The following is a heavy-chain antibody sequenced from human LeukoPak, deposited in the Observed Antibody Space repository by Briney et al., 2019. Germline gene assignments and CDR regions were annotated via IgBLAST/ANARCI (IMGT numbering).Heavy chain of an antibody. Sequence: PGGSLRLSCAASGFTFDDYAMHWVRQAPGKGLEWVSGISWNSGSIGYADSVKGRFTISRDNAKNSLYLQMNSLRAEDTAVYYCAKVPLGGKLGYFDLWGRGTLVTVSS. CDR3: AKVPLGGKLGYFDL. CDR1: GFTFDDYA. V-gene: IGHV3-9*01. CDR2: ISWNSGSI. J-gene: IGHJ2*01. D-gene: IGHD4-23*01.